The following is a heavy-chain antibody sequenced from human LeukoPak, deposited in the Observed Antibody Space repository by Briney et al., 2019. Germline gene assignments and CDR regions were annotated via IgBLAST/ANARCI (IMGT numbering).Heavy chain of an antibody. Sequence: ASVKVSCKASGYTFTGYYMHWVRQAPGQGLEWMGWISAYNGNTNYAQKLQGRVTMTTDTSTSTAYMELRSLRSDDTAVYYCARDSGIIAAANWFDPWGQGTLVTVSS. V-gene: IGHV1-18*04. CDR2: ISAYNGNT. CDR1: GYTFTGYY. D-gene: IGHD6-13*01. J-gene: IGHJ5*02. CDR3: ARDSGIIAAANWFDP.